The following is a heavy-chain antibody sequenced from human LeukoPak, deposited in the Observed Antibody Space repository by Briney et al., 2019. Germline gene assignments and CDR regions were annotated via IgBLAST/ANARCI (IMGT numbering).Heavy chain of an antibody. CDR1: GFTFSDYY. D-gene: IGHD3-10*01. Sequence: GGSLRLSCAASGFTFSDYYMSWVRQAPGKGLEWVGLIKSKADGGTADYAAPVKGRFTISRDDSQNTSYLQMNSLKTEDTALYYCTTDRGLTMIRGLPFDYWGQGTLVTVSS. V-gene: IGHV3-15*01. CDR3: TTDRGLTMIRGLPFDY. J-gene: IGHJ4*02. CDR2: IKSKADGGTA.